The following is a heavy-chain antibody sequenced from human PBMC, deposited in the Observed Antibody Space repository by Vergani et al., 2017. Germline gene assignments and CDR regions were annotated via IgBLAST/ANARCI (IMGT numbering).Heavy chain of an antibody. CDR2: ISGSCGST. Sequence: EVHLLESGGGWVQPGGSLRLSCAASGFTFSSYAMSWVREAPGKGLEWVSAISGSCGSTYYADSVKGRFTISRDNSKNTLYLQMNSLRAEVTAVYYCAKDGVVTTMGYWGQGTLVTVSS. D-gene: IGHD4-23*01. CDR3: AKDGVVTTMGY. CDR1: GFTFSSYA. V-gene: IGHV3-23*01. J-gene: IGHJ4*02.